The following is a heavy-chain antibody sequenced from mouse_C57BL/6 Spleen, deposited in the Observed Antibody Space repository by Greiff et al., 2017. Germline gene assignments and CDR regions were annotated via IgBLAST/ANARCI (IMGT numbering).Heavy chain of an antibody. CDR1: GYAFTNYL. CDR3: ARSGYYTNAMDY. D-gene: IGHD2-12*01. J-gene: IGHJ4*01. CDR2: INPGSGGT. Sequence: QVQLQQSGAELVRPGTSVKVSCKASGYAFTNYLIEWVKQRPGQGLEWIGVINPGSGGTNYNEKFKGKATLTADKSSSTAYMQISSLTSDDSAVYFCARSGYYTNAMDYWCQGTSVTVSS. V-gene: IGHV1-54*01.